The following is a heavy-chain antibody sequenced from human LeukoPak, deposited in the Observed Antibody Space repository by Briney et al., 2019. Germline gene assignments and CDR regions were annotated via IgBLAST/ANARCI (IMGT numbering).Heavy chain of an antibody. V-gene: IGHV3-53*01. J-gene: IGHJ6*03. Sequence: GGSLRLSCAASGFTVSSNYMSWVRQAPGKGLEWVSVIYSGGSTYYADSVKGRFTISRDNSKNTLYLQMNSLKTEDTAVYYCTTDPSCSGGSCYPTYYYYYMDVWGKGTTVTVSS. CDR2: IYSGGST. CDR1: GFTVSSNY. CDR3: TTDPSCSGGSCYPTYYYYYMDV. D-gene: IGHD2-15*01.